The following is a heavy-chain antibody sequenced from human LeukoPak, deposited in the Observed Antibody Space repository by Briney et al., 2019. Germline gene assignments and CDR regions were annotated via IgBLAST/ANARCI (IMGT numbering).Heavy chain of an antibody. V-gene: IGHV4-59*01. CDR2: IYYSGTT. J-gene: IGHJ4*02. CDR3: ARGVYIAAAQYAY. D-gene: IGHD6-13*01. Sequence: PSETLSLTCTVSGGSISSYYWSWIRQPPRKGLEWIGYIYYSGTTNYNPSLKSRVTISVDTSKNQFSLKLSSVTAADTAVYYCARGVYIAAAQYAYWGQGTLATVSS. CDR1: GGSISSYY.